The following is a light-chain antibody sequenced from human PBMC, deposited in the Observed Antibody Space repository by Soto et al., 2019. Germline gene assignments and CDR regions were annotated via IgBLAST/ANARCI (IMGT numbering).Light chain of an antibody. CDR3: QQSYSTLGT. J-gene: IGKJ2*01. Sequence: QMTQSPSSLSASVGDRVIITCRSDHSINNYLNWYQQRPGKVPKLLIYAASTLQSGVPSRFSGSGSERVFTLTINSLQPEDLATYYCQQSYSTLGTFGRGTRVEI. CDR1: HSINNY. V-gene: IGKV1-39*01. CDR2: AAS.